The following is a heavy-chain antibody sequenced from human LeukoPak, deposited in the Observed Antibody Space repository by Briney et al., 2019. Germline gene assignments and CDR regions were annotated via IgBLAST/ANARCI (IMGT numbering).Heavy chain of an antibody. CDR3: ARRAVDTAMVKDAFDI. Sequence: SVTVSYKASGGTFSSYAISWVRQAPGQGLEWMGRIIPILGIANYAQKFQGRVTITADKSTSTAYMELSSLRSEDTAVYYCARRAVDTAMVKDAFDIWGQGTMVTVSS. CDR1: GGTFSSYA. V-gene: IGHV1-69*04. CDR2: IIPILGIA. J-gene: IGHJ3*02. D-gene: IGHD5-18*01.